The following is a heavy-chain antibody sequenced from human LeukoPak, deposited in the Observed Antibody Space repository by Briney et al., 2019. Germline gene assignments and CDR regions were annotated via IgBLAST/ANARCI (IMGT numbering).Heavy chain of an antibody. CDR3: AKELYYYDSSGYYGD. J-gene: IGHJ4*02. D-gene: IGHD3-22*01. Sequence: AGGSLRLSCAASGFTFSSYWMSWVRQAPGKGLEWVANIKQDGSEKYYVDSVKGRFTISRDNSKNTLYLQMNSLRAEDTAVYYCAKELYYYDSSGYYGDWGQGTLVTVSS. V-gene: IGHV3-7*03. CDR2: IKQDGSEK. CDR1: GFTFSSYW.